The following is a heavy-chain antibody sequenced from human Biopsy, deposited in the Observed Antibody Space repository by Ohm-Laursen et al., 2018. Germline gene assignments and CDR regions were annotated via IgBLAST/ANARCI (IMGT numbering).Heavy chain of an antibody. CDR3: VGGQRGPPIGVTVPGDAFDL. CDR1: GVTFDTYA. D-gene: IGHD2/OR15-2a*01. CDR2: RIPYFNTI. Sequence: GASVKVSCKASGVTFDTYAFGWVRQAPGQGLEWMGGRIPYFNTIYYARNFQDRAVITADRSARATDMQLSGLRPDDPAVYYCVGGQRGPPIGVTVPGDAFDLWGPGTMVTVSP. V-gene: IGHV1-69*13. J-gene: IGHJ3*01.